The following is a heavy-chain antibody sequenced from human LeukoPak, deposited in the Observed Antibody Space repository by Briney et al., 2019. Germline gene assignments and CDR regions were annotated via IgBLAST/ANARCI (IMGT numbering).Heavy chain of an antibody. Sequence: GASVKVSCKASGYTFTSYGISWVRQAPGQGLEWMGWISAYNGNTNYAQKLQGRVTMTTDTSTSIAYMELRSLRSDDTAVYYCARDGRFGELDHYYYYMDVWGKGTTVTVSS. CDR1: GYTFTSYG. D-gene: IGHD3-10*01. J-gene: IGHJ6*03. V-gene: IGHV1-18*01. CDR3: ARDGRFGELDHYYYYMDV. CDR2: ISAYNGNT.